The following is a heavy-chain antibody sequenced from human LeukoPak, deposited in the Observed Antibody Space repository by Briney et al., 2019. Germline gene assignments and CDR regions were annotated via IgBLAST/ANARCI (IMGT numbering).Heavy chain of an antibody. J-gene: IGHJ3*02. CDR1: GGSISSSSYY. D-gene: IGHD6-19*01. CDR3: ARDLGGWYGRHDAFDI. V-gene: IGHV4-39*07. CDR2: IYYSGST. Sequence: SETLSLTCTGSGGSISSSSYYWGWICQPPGKGLEWIGSIYYSGSTYYNPSLKGRVTISIDTSKNQFSLKLTSVTAADTAVYYCARDLGGWYGRHDAFDIWGQGTMVTVSS.